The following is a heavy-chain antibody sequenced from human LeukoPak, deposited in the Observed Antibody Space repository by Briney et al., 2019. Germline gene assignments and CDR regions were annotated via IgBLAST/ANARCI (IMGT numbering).Heavy chain of an antibody. CDR3: AKRGVVIRVILVGFHKQAYYFDS. J-gene: IGHJ4*03. CDR1: GITLSNYG. Sequence: GGSLRLSCAVSGITLSNYGMSWVRQAPGKGLQWVAGISDTGGTITYADSVSGRFTISRDNAKNTLYLQMNSLRAEDTAVYLCAKRGVVIRVILVGFHKQAYYFDSWGHGALVTVSS. CDR2: ISDTGGTI. V-gene: IGHV3-23*01. D-gene: IGHD3-22*01.